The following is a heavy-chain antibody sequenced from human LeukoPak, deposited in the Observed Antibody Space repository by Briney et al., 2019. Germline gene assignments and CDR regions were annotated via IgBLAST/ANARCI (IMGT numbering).Heavy chain of an antibody. Sequence: GASVKVSCKASGGTFSSYTISWVRQAPGQGLEWMGRIIPILGIANYAQKFQGRVTITADKSTSTAYMELNSLKTEDTAVYFCAKVYSSGWEVSDYWGQGTLVAVSS. D-gene: IGHD6-19*01. J-gene: IGHJ4*02. CDR2: IIPILGIA. V-gene: IGHV1-69*02. CDR1: GGTFSSYT. CDR3: AKVYSSGWEVSDY.